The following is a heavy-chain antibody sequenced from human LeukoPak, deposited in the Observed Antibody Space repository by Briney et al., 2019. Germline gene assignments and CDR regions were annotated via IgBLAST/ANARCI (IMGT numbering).Heavy chain of an antibody. CDR1: GFTFSSYA. Sequence: GGSLRLSCAASGFTFSSYAMSWVRQAPGKGLEWVSVIYSGGSTYYADSVKGRFTISRDNSKNTLYLQMNSLRAEDTAVYYCASYSSSPDYWGQGTLVTVSS. V-gene: IGHV3-53*01. CDR3: ASYSSSPDY. J-gene: IGHJ4*02. CDR2: IYSGGST. D-gene: IGHD6-6*01.